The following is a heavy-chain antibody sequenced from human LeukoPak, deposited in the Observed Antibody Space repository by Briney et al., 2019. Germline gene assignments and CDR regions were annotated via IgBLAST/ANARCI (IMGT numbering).Heavy chain of an antibody. J-gene: IGHJ4*02. V-gene: IGHV1-8*01. Sequence: GASVKVSCKASGYTFTSYDINWVRQATGQGLEWMGWMNPNSGNTGYAQKFQGRVTMTRNTSISTAYMELSSLRSEDTAVYYCARGRRKTVVGIRYYFDYWGQGTLVTVSS. D-gene: IGHD6-19*01. CDR3: ARGRRKTVVGIRYYFDY. CDR1: GYTFTSYD. CDR2: MNPNSGNT.